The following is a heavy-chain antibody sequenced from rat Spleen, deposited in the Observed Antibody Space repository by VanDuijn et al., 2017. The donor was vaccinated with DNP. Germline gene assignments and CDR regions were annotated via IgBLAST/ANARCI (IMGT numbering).Heavy chain of an antibody. Sequence: EVQLQESGPGLVKPSQSLSLTCSVTGYSITSSYRWNWIRKFPGNKLEWMGYINSAGSTNYNPSLKSRISITRDTSKNQFFLHLNSLTTEDTATYYCARWVRYFDSWGQGVMVTVSS. CDR1: GYSITSSYR. CDR3: ARWVRYFDS. J-gene: IGHJ2*01. V-gene: IGHV3-3*01. CDR2: INSAGST. D-gene: IGHD1-7*01.